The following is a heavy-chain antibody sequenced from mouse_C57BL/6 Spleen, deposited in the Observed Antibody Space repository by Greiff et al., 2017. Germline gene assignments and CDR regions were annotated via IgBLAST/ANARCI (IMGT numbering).Heavy chain of an antibody. CDR1: GYTFTSYW. J-gene: IGHJ2*01. CDR2: IHPNSGST. V-gene: IGHV1-64*01. Sequence: QVHVKQPGAELVKPGASVKLSCKASGYTFTSYWMHWVKQRPGQGLEWIGMIHPNSGSTNYNEKFKSKATLTVDKSSSTAYMQLSSLTSEDSAVYYCVRKKVGAPDYWGQGTTLTVSS. D-gene: IGHD1-1*01. CDR3: VRKKVGAPDY.